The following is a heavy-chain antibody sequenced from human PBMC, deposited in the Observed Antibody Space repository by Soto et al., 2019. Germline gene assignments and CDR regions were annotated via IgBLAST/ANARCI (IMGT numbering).Heavy chain of an antibody. CDR2: IWYDGSNK. D-gene: IGHD6-19*01. CDR3: ARDSSGWPDY. J-gene: IGHJ4*02. CDR1: GFTFSSYG. Sequence: QVQLVESGGGVVQPGRSLRLSCAASGFTFSSYGMHWVRQAPGKGLEWVAVIWYDGSNKYYADSVKGRFTISRDNSKNPLYLQMNSLRAEDTAVYYCARDSSGWPDYWGQGTLVTVSS. V-gene: IGHV3-33*01.